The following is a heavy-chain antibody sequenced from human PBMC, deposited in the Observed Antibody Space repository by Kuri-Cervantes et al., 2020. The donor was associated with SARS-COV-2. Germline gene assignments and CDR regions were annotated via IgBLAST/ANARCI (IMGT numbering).Heavy chain of an antibody. CDR3: ARYRAIPGGGLDY. D-gene: IGHD2-2*01. Sequence: GESLKISCAASGFTFSSYSVNWVRQAPGKGLEWVSSISSSSSYIYYADSVKGRFTISRDNAKNSLYLQMNSLRAEDTAVYYCARYRAIPGGGLDYWGQGTLVTVSS. J-gene: IGHJ4*02. CDR2: ISSSSSYI. CDR1: GFTFSSYS. V-gene: IGHV3-21*01.